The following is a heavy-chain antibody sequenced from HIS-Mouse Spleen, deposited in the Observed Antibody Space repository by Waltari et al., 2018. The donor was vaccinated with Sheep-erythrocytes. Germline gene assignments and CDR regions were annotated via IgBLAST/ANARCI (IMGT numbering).Heavy chain of an antibody. CDR2: IYHSGST. D-gene: IGHD3-9*01. J-gene: IGHJ3*02. CDR1: GYSISSGYY. CDR3: ERDLGYDILSGYYSDAFDI. V-gene: IGHV4-38-2*02. Sequence: QVQLQESGPGLVKPSETLSLTCTVSGYSISSGYYWGWIRQPPGKGLEWIGSIYHSGSTYYNPSLKRRVTISVDTSKNQFSLKLSSVTAADTAVYYCERDLGYDILSGYYSDAFDIWGQGTMVTVSS.